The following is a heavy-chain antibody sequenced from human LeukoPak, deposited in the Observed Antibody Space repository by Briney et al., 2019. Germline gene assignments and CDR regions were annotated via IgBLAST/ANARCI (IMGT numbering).Heavy chain of an antibody. V-gene: IGHV1-2*02. CDR1: GYTFTGYY. J-gene: IGHJ5*02. CDR3: ARDRYGGYVESNNWFDP. D-gene: IGHD5-12*01. Sequence: GASVKVSCKASGYTFTGYYMHWVRQAPGQGLEWMGWINSNSGGTNYAQKFQGRVTMTRDTSISTAYMELSRLRSDDTAVYYCARDRYGGYVESNNWFDPWGQGTLVTVSS. CDR2: INSNSGGT.